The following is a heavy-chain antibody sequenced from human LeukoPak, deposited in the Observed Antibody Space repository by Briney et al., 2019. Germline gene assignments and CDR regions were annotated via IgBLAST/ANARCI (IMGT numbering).Heavy chain of an antibody. CDR2: INHSGST. CDR3: ARGLYYYDSSGYTPFDY. Sequence: PSETLSLTCAVYGGSFSGYYWSWIRQPPGKGLEWIGEINHSGSTNYNPSLKSRVTISVDTSKNQFSLKLSSVTDADTAVYYCARGLYYYDSSGYTPFDYWGQGTLVTVSS. J-gene: IGHJ4*02. V-gene: IGHV4-34*01. D-gene: IGHD3-22*01. CDR1: GGSFSGYY.